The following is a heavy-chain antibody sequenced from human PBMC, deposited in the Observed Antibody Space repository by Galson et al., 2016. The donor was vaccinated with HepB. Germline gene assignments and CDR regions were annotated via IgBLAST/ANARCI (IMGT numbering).Heavy chain of an antibody. CDR1: GGSIRGGGYY. D-gene: IGHD2-15*01. J-gene: IGHJ4*02. V-gene: IGHV4-31*03. CDR2: ISNSGHS. Sequence: TLSLTCTVSGGSIRGGGYYWSWIRQHPGKGLEWIGYISNSGHSYYNPSLKSRLTISVGTSKNQFSLRLSSVTAADTAVYYCARDGGGYPLDYWGQGTLVTVSS. CDR3: ARDGGGYPLDY.